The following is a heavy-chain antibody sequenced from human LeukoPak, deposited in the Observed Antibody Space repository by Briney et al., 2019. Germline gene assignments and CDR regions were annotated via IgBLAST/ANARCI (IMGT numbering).Heavy chain of an antibody. D-gene: IGHD6-6*01. Sequence: SKTLSLTCAVYGGSFSGYYWSWIRQPPGKGLEWIGEINHSGSTNYNPSLKSRVTISVDTSKNQFSLKLSSVTAADTAVYYCARGRRIAARPIDYWGQGTLVTVSS. V-gene: IGHV4-34*01. CDR3: ARGRRIAARPIDY. CDR2: INHSGST. CDR1: GGSFSGYY. J-gene: IGHJ4*02.